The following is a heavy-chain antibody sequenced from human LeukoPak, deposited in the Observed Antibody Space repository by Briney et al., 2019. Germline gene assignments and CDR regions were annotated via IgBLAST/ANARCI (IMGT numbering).Heavy chain of an antibody. Sequence: ASVKVSCKVSGYTLTELSMHWVRQAPGKGLEWMGGFDPEDGETIYAQKFQGRVTMTEDTSTDTAYMELSSLRSEDTAVYYCASYDSSGYYYSRWFDPWGQGTLVTVSS. CDR2: FDPEDGET. CDR3: ASYDSSGYYYSRWFDP. CDR1: GYTLTELS. D-gene: IGHD3-22*01. V-gene: IGHV1-24*01. J-gene: IGHJ5*02.